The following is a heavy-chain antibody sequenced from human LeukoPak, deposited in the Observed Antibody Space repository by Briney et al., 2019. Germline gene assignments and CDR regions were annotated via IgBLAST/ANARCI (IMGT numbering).Heavy chain of an antibody. CDR3: ARGRGRATIFGLDY. D-gene: IGHD5-24*01. V-gene: IGHV1-69*13. CDR2: IIPIFGTA. CDR1: GGTFSSYA. J-gene: IGHJ4*02. Sequence: SVKVSCKTFGGTFSSYAISWGRQAPGQGVEWVGGIIPIFGTANYAQKFQGRVTITADESTSTAYMELSSLRSEDTAVYYCARGRGRATIFGLDYWGQGTLVTVSS.